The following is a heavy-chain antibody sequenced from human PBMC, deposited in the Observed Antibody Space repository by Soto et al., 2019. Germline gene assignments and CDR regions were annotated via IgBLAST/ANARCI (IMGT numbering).Heavy chain of an antibody. CDR2: ISSSSSYI. D-gene: IGHD5-18*01. Sequence: NPGGSLRLSCAASGFTFSSYSMNWVRQAPGKGLEWVSSISSSSSYIYYADSVKGRFTISRDNAKNSLYLQMNSLRAEDTAVYYCARHTAMVNGDWFDPWGQGTLVTVSS. V-gene: IGHV3-21*01. CDR1: GFTFSSYS. J-gene: IGHJ5*02. CDR3: ARHTAMVNGDWFDP.